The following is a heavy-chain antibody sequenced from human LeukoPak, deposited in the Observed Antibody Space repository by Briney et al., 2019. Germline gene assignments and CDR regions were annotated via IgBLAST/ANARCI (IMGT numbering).Heavy chain of an antibody. D-gene: IGHD5-24*01. V-gene: IGHV5-51*01. CDR1: GYSFTSYW. J-gene: IGHJ4*02. CDR3: ARLFNGYNDY. CDR2: IYPGDSDT. Sequence: GVSLQISCQGSGYSFTSYWIGWVRPMPGKGREWMGIIYPGDSDTRYSPSFQGQVTISADKSISTAYLQWSSLKASDTAMYYCARLFNGYNDYWGQGTLVTVSS.